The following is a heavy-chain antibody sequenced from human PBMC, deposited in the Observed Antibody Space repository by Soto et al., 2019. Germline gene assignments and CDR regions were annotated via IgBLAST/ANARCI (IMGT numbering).Heavy chain of an antibody. Sequence: LSLTCDVSGASISYYYWNWIRQPPGKGLEWIGCIYYSGSTHYNPSLSSRVTISVDTSKNQVSLKLTSVTAADTAVYYCATDTSSSESSYYYGMDVWGQGTTVTVSS. CDR2: IYYSGST. CDR3: ATDTSSSESSYYYGMDV. D-gene: IGHD6-6*01. J-gene: IGHJ6*02. V-gene: IGHV4-59*01. CDR1: GASISYYY.